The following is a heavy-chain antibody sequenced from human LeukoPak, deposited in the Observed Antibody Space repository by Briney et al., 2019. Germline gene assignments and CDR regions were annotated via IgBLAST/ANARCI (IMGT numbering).Heavy chain of an antibody. J-gene: IGHJ4*02. Sequence: SETLSLTCAVNGGSFSGYYWSWIRQPPGKWMEWSGEINHSGSTNYNPSLKSRVTISVDTSKNQFSLKLSSVTAADTAVYYCARHCSGGSCYHLDYWGQGTLVTVSS. CDR2: INHSGST. V-gene: IGHV4-34*01. D-gene: IGHD2-15*01. CDR3: ARHCSGGSCYHLDY. CDR1: GGSFSGYY.